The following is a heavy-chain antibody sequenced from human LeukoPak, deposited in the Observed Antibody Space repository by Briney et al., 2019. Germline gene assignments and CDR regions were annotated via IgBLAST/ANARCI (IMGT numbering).Heavy chain of an antibody. CDR3: ARVQGWLRPVDY. V-gene: IGHV3-21*01. CDR1: GFTFSSYS. CDR2: ISSSSSYI. Sequence: GGSLRLSCAASGFTFSSYSMNWVRQAPGKGLEWVSSISSSSSYIYYADSVKGRFTISRDNAKNSLYLQMNSLRAEDTAVYYCARVQGWLRPVDYWGRGTLVTVSS. J-gene: IGHJ2*01. D-gene: IGHD5-12*01.